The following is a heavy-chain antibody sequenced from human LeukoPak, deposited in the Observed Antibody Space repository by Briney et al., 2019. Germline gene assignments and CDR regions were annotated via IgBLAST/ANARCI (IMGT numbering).Heavy chain of an antibody. CDR3: ARDGVAGTFYFDY. CDR2: INPSGGST. V-gene: IGHV1-46*01. J-gene: IGHJ4*02. Sequence: SVTVSCKASGYTFTSHYIHWVRPAPGQGLEWMGIINPSGGSTSYPQKFQGRVTMTRDTSTSTVYMELSSLRSEDTAVYFCARDGVAGTFYFDYWGQGPLVPVSS. CDR1: GYTFTSHY. D-gene: IGHD6-19*01.